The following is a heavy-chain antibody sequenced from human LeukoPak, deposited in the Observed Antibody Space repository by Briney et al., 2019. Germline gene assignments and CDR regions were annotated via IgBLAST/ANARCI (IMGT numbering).Heavy chain of an antibody. J-gene: IGHJ6*03. CDR3: ARLYCSSTSCHTLHYYYMDV. V-gene: IGHV3-48*01. Sequence: PGGSLRLSCAASGFSFSSYSMCWVRQAPGKGLEWLSYITSSSNSIYYADSVKGRFTISRDNAQNSLFLQMNSLRAEDTAVYYCARLYCSSTSCHTLHYYYMDVWGKGTTVTVSS. CDR2: ITSSSNSI. D-gene: IGHD2-2*02. CDR1: GFSFSSYS.